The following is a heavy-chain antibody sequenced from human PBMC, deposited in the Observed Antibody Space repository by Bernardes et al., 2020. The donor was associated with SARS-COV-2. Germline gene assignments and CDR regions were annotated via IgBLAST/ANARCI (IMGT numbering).Heavy chain of an antibody. J-gene: IGHJ4*02. V-gene: IGHV3-23*01. Sequence: GGSLRLSCAASGFTFSSYAMSWVRQAPGKGLEWVSAISGSGGSTYYADSVKGRFTISRDNSKNTLYLQMNSLRAEDTAVYYCAKGDSGSYLAANDFDYWGQGTLVTVSS. CDR3: AKGDSGSYLAANDFDY. CDR1: GFTFSSYA. CDR2: ISGSGGST. D-gene: IGHD1-26*01.